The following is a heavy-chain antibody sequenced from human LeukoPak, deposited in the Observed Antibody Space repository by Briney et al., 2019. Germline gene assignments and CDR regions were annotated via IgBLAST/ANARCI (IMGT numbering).Heavy chain of an antibody. D-gene: IGHD6-19*01. CDR3: ATAPRWYSSGWYAFDY. CDR2: FDPEDGET. Sequence: EASVKVSCKVSGYTLTELSMHWVRQAPGKGLEWMGGFDPEDGETIYAQKFQGRVTMTEDTSTDTAYMELSSLRSEDTAVYYCATAPRWYSSGWYAFDYWGQGTLVTVSS. V-gene: IGHV1-24*01. J-gene: IGHJ4*02. CDR1: GYTLTELS.